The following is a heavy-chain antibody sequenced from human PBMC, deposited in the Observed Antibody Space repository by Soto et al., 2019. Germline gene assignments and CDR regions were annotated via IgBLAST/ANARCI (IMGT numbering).Heavy chain of an antibody. V-gene: IGHV4-30-4*01. D-gene: IGHD3-22*01. Sequence: SETRSLTCTVSGASINNNDYYWSWIRQTPGKGLEGIGYGYYSGTTDYIPSLKSRLSMXXXKXXXXXTLXLXXVTXAATATYYCARMSYFYDKWYFDLWGRGTLVT. CDR1: GASINNNDYY. J-gene: IGHJ2*01. CDR3: ARMSYFYDKWYFDL. CDR2: GYYSGTT.